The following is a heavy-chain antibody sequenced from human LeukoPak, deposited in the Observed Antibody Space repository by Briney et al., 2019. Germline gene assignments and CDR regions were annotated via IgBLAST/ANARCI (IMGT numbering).Heavy chain of an antibody. CDR2: ISYDGSSK. CDR3: AKVTTTNVDYYYDMDV. CDR1: GFTFSSYG. V-gene: IGHV3-30*18. Sequence: PGGSLRLSCAASGFTFSSYGMHWVRQVPGKGLEWVAVISYDGSSKYYAGSVKGRFTIPRDNSKNTLYLEMNSLKTEDTAVYYCAKVTTTNVDYYYDMDVWGQGTTVTVSS. D-gene: IGHD1-1*01. J-gene: IGHJ6*02.